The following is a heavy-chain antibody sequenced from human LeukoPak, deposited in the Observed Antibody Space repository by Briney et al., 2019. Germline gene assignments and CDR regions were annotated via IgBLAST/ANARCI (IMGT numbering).Heavy chain of an antibody. D-gene: IGHD6-13*01. V-gene: IGHV3-23*01. CDR3: AKRQSSSWLGALGYFDY. CDR1: GFTFGSYT. J-gene: IGHJ4*02. Sequence: GGSLRLSCTGSGFTFGSYTMSWIRQAPGKGLEWVSAISGSGSSTYYADSVKGRFTISRDNSKNTLYLQMNSLRAEDTAIYYCAKRQSSSWLGALGYFDYWGQGTLVTVSS. CDR2: ISGSGSST.